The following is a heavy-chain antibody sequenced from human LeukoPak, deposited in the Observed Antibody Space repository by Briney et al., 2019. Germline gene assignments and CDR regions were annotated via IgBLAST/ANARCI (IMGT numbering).Heavy chain of an antibody. D-gene: IGHD2-21*01. V-gene: IGHV4-59*11. Sequence: SETLSLTCTVSGDSMDTHYWSWLRQTPGQGLEWIAYISYSGSFNYSPSLKSRVTTSIDTSKNQFSLVLTSVTAADTAVYYCARFVPVRTHTNSPGFDYWGQGTLVTVSS. CDR3: ARFVPVRTHTNSPGFDY. CDR1: GDSMDTHY. J-gene: IGHJ4*02. CDR2: ISYSGSF.